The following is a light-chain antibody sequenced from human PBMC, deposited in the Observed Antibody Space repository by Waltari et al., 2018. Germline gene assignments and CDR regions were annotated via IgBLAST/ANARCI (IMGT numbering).Light chain of an antibody. J-gene: IGKJ4*01. V-gene: IGKV1-5*03. Sequence: DIQMTQSPSTLSASVGDRVIITCRASQGIGSWLAGYQQKQGKAPKLLIHKASTLESGVPARFGGSGSGTEFTLTITSLQPDDFATYYCQQYNSHSPLTPLTFGGGTKVEIK. CDR1: QGIGSW. CDR3: QQYNSHSPLTPLT. CDR2: KAS.